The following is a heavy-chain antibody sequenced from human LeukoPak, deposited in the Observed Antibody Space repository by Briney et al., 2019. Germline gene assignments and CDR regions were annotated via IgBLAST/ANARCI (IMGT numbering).Heavy chain of an antibody. J-gene: IGHJ3*02. CDR1: GYTFTDYY. Sequence: ASVKVSCKASGYTFTDYYIDWVRQAPGEGVEWMGRINPKRGDTNYAQKFEGRVPITSDTSISTAFMALRSLTSDDTAVYYCARDHDSSGRTDDAFDIWGQGTMVTVSS. CDR2: INPKRGDT. CDR3: ARDHDSSGRTDDAFDI. D-gene: IGHD3-22*01. V-gene: IGHV1-2*06.